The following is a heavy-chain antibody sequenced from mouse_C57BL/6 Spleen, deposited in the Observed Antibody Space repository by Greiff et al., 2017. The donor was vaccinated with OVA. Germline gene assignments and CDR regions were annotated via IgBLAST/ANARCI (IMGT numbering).Heavy chain of an antibody. CDR3: ARGGGSSSFYYFDY. CDR1: GYTFTSYW. CDR2: IDPSDSYT. D-gene: IGHD1-1*01. J-gene: IGHJ2*01. Sequence: QVQLQQPGAELVRPGTSVKLSCKASGYTFTSYWMHWVKQRPGQGLEWIGVIDPSDSYTNYNQKFKGKATLTVDTSSSTAYMQLSSLTSEDSAVYYCARGGGSSSFYYFDYWGQGTTLTVSS. V-gene: IGHV1-59*01.